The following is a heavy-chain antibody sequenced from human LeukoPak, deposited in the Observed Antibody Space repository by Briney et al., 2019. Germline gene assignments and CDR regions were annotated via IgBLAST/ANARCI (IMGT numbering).Heavy chain of an antibody. CDR3: ARATNFYYYYGMDV. D-gene: IGHD1-26*01. J-gene: IGHJ6*02. Sequence: RASVKVSRKTSGYTFTSYYIHWVRQAPGQGLEWMGIINPSSGATNYAQKFQGRVTMTRDTSTSTVYMELSSQRSEDTAVYYCARATNFYYYYGMDVWGQGTTVTVSS. V-gene: IGHV1-46*01. CDR1: GYTFTSYY. CDR2: INPSSGAT.